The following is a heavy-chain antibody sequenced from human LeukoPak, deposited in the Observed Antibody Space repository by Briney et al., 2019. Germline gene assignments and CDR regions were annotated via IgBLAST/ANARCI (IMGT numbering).Heavy chain of an antibody. CDR2: IYTSDNT. V-gene: IGHV4-4*07. CDR1: GSSISAYY. J-gene: IGHJ4*02. CDR3: ARETSLAGFASGLGFNY. Sequence: SETLSLTCTVSGSSISAYYWTWIRRPAGRGLEWIGRIYTSDNTDYNPSLKSRVTMSVDTSKNQFSLKLTSVTAADTATYCARETSLAGFASGLGFNYWGQGILVTVSS. D-gene: IGHD6-19*01.